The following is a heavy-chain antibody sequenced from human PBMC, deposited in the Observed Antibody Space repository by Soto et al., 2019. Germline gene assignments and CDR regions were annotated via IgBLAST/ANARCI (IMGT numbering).Heavy chain of an antibody. V-gene: IGHV4-39*01. D-gene: IGHD2-2*01. CDR3: ANFLRPGVPAAAISDAFDI. Sequence: SETLSLTCTVSGGSISSSSYYWGWIRQPPGKGLEWIGSIYYSGSTYYNPSLKSRVTISVDTSKSQFSLKLSSVTAADTAVYYCANFLRPGVPAAAISDAFDIWGQGTMVTVSS. CDR1: GGSISSSSYY. CDR2: IYYSGST. J-gene: IGHJ3*02.